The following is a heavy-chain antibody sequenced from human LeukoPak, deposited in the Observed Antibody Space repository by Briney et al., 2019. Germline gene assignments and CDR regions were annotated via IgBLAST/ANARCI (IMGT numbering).Heavy chain of an antibody. Sequence: GGSLRLSCAASGFTFSSYSMNWVRQAPGKGLEWVSYISISSSTIYYADSVKGRFTISRDNANNSLYLQMNSLRAEDTAVYCCAAGSSWLDYWGQGTLVTVSS. CDR3: AAGSSWLDY. J-gene: IGHJ4*02. CDR1: GFTFSSYS. CDR2: ISISSSTI. V-gene: IGHV3-48*01. D-gene: IGHD6-13*01.